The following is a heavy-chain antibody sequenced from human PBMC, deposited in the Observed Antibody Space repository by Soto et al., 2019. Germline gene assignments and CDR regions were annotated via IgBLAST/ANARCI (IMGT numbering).Heavy chain of an antibody. D-gene: IGHD3-22*01. CDR1: VYTFTGYD. CDR2: MNPNSGNT. V-gene: IGHV1-8*01. Sequence: SGKVCWKSSVYTFTGYDINRVRQATGQGLEWRGWMNPNSGNTGYAQKFHGRVTMTRNTSISTAYMELSSLRSEYTAVYYCARGGRAKNPGYYYDSSGYYLAPNYWGQGTLVT. J-gene: IGHJ4*02. CDR3: ARGGRAKNPGYYYDSSGYYLAPNY.